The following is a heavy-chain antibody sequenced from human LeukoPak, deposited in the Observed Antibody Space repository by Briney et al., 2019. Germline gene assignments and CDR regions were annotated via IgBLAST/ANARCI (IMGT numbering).Heavy chain of an antibody. CDR3: ARGVTGTTKIPLNWFDP. D-gene: IGHD1-7*01. CDR2: INPSSGGT. V-gene: IGHV1-2*02. CDR1: GGTFSSYA. J-gene: IGHJ5*02. Sequence: ASVKVSCKASGGTFSSYAISWVRQAPGQGLEWMGWINPSSGGTNYAQKFQGRVTMTRDTSISTAYMELSRLRSDDTAVYYCARGVTGTTKIPLNWFDPWGQGTLVTVSS.